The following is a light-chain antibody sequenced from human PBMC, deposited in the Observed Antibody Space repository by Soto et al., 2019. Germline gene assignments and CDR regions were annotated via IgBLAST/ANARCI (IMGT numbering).Light chain of an antibody. CDR2: EVT. V-gene: IGLV2-8*01. Sequence: QSALTHPPSASGSPGQSVTISCTGTSSDVGGYNYISWYQQHPGKAPKLLIYEVTKRPSGVPDRFSGSKPGNTASLTVSGLQAEDEADYYCSSYAGSDNYVFGTGTKLTVL. CDR1: SSDVGGYNY. J-gene: IGLJ1*01. CDR3: SSYAGSDNYV.